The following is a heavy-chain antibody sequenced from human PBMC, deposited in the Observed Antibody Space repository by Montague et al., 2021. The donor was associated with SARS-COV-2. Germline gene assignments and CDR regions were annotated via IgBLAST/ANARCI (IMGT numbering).Heavy chain of an antibody. J-gene: IGHJ4*02. Sequence: SLSLSCAASGFTFRSYWMHWVRQVPGRGLVWVSRIRPDGTSTHYAASVKGRFVISRDNAKNTLSLEMTNLRVDDTAIYYCVRPLWFGDSDYYFESWGQGTLVSVSS. CDR2: IRPDGTST. D-gene: IGHD3-10*01. CDR1: GFTFRSYW. V-gene: IGHV3-74*01. CDR3: VRPLWFGDSDYYFES.